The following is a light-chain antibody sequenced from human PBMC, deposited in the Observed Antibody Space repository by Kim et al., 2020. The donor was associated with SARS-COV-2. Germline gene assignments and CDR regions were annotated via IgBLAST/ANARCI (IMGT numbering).Light chain of an antibody. Sequence: AVVGDRVTVTGRASQGISNSLAWFQQKPGKVPKRLIYAASSLESGVPSRFSGSGSGTEFTLTISSLQPEDFATYYCLQEKAHPLTFGQGTKVDIK. V-gene: IGKV1-17*03. CDR2: AAS. J-gene: IGKJ1*01. CDR1: QGISNS. CDR3: LQEKAHPLT.